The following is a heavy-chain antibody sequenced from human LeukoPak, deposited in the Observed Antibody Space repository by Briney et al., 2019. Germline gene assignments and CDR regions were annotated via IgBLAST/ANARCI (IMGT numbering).Heavy chain of an antibody. CDR1: GFTFSNYG. V-gene: IGHV3-30*02. CDR3: AELGITMIGGV. J-gene: IGHJ6*04. CDR2: IRFDGSRQ. D-gene: IGHD3-10*02. Sequence: GGPLRLSYVASGFTFSNYGIHWVRQAPGKGLEWVTFIRFDGSRQYYADSVKGRFTVSRENSKNTLYLQMNSLRPEDTAVYYCAELGITMIGGVWGKGTTVTISS.